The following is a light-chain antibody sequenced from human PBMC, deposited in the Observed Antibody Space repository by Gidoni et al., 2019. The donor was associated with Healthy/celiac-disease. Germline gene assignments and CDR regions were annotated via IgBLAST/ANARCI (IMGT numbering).Light chain of an antibody. CDR1: QSIISY. V-gene: IGKV1-39*01. CDR3: QQSYSTPPHT. CDR2: AAS. J-gene: IGKJ2*01. Sequence: DIQMTQSASSLSASVGDRVTITCRASQSIISYLNWYQQKPGKAPKLLIYAASSLQSGVPSRFSGSGSGTDFTLTISSLQPEDFATYYCQQSYSTPPHTFGQGTKLEIK.